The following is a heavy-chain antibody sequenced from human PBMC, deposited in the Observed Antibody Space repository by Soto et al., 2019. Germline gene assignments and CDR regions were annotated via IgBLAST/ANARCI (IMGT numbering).Heavy chain of an antibody. J-gene: IGHJ6*02. CDR1: GFTFSSYG. CDR3: ARGTPNKRYYYYGMDV. D-gene: IGHD2-2*01. V-gene: IGHV3-48*02. CDR2: ISSSSSTI. Sequence: GGSLRLSCAASGFTFSSYGMNWVRQAPGKGLEWVSYISSSSSTIYYADSVKGRFTISRDNAKNSLYLQMNSLRDEDTAVYYCARGTPNKRYYYYGMDVWGQGTTVTVSS.